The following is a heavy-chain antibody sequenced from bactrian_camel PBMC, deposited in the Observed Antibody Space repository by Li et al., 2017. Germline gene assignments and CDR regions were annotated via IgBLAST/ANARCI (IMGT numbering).Heavy chain of an antibody. CDR3: AAGLKYYRAYPLGRSVYTY. Sequence: VQLVESGGGSVQAGGSLRLSCAASGNTNFRKCIGWFRQAPGKEREVVATIDAENSATYGKSVKGRFTISKDNAKNTLYLQMNSLKPEDSAIYYCAAGLKYYRAYPLGRSVYTYWGQGTQVTVS. CDR1: GNTNFRKC. V-gene: IGHV3S53*01. D-gene: IGHD4*01. J-gene: IGHJ4*01. CDR2: IDAENSA.